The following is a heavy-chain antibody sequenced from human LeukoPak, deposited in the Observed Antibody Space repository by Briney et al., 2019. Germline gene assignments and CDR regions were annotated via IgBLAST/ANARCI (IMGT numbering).Heavy chain of an antibody. J-gene: IGHJ6*03. CDR3: ARDKTKDYDFWSGYYSPWYYYYYMDV. CDR1: GYTFTSYG. Sequence: ASVKVSCKASGYTFTSYGISWVRQAPGQGREGMGWISAYNGNTNYTQKLQGRVTMTTDTSTSTAYMELRSLRSDDTAVYYCARDKTKDYDFWSGYYSPWYYYYYMDVWGKGTTVTVSS. D-gene: IGHD3-3*01. V-gene: IGHV1-18*01. CDR2: ISAYNGNT.